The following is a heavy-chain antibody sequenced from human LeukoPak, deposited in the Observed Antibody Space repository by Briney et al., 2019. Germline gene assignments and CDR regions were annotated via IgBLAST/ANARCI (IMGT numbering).Heavy chain of an antibody. CDR2: VYYSGST. D-gene: IGHD3-10*01. CDR1: GGSISPYY. CDR3: ARGGGSGRGNWFDP. V-gene: IGHV4-59*01. Sequence: SETLSLTCTVSGGSISPYYWGWIRQPPGKGLEWIGYVYYSGSTNYNPSLKSRVTISVDTSKSQFSLKLTSVTAADTAVYYCARGGGSGRGNWFDPWGQGSLVIVSS. J-gene: IGHJ5*02.